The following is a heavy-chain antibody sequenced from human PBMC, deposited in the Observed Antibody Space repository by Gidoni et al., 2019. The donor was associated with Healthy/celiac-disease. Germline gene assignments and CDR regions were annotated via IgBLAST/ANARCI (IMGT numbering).Heavy chain of an antibody. CDR1: GFTFSSYG. CDR2: IWYDGSNK. V-gene: IGHV3-33*01. Sequence: QVQLVESGGGVVQPGRSLRLSCAASGFTFSSYGLHWVRQAPGKGLGWVAVIWYDGSNKYYADSVKGRFTISRDNSKNTLYLQMNSLRAEDTAVYYCARDIGVVTAIPDYYYGMDVWGQGTTVTVSS. CDR3: ARDIGVVTAIPDYYYGMDV. D-gene: IGHD2-21*02. J-gene: IGHJ6*02.